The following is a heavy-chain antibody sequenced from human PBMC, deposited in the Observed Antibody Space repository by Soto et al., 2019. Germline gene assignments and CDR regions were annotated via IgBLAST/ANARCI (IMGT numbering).Heavy chain of an antibody. CDR3: ARDRGVLMVYAIDSSFPDYYYYGMDV. CDR2: IYYSGST. V-gene: IGHV4-30-4*01. D-gene: IGHD2-8*01. Sequence: QVQLQESGPGLVKPSQTLSLTCTVSGGSISSGDYYWSWIRQPPGKGLEWIGYIYYSGSTYYNPSLKSRVTISVDTSKNQFSLKLSSVTAADTAVYYCARDRGVLMVYAIDSSFPDYYYYGMDVWGQGTTVTVSS. CDR1: GGSISSGDYY. J-gene: IGHJ6*02.